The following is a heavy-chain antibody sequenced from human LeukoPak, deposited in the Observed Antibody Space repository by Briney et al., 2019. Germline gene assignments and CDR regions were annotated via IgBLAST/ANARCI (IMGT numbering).Heavy chain of an antibody. V-gene: IGHV3-23*01. Sequence: GGSLRLSCAASGFTFSDHYMDWVRQAPGKGLEWVSAISGSGGSTYYADSVKGRFTISRDNSKNTLYLQMNSLRAEDTAVYYCAKEVPAGMDVWGQGTTVTVSS. CDR3: AKEVPAGMDV. CDR1: GFTFSDHY. J-gene: IGHJ6*02. CDR2: ISGSGGST. D-gene: IGHD2-2*01.